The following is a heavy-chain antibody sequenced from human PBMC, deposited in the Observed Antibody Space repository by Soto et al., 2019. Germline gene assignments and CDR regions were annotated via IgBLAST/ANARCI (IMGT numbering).Heavy chain of an antibody. D-gene: IGHD2-21*02. J-gene: IGHJ6*02. Sequence: QVQLQESGPGLVKPSETVSLTCTDYGGSISSYYWSWIRQPPGKEVEWIGYIYYSGCTNYNPSLKSRVTISVDTSKNQFSLKLSSVTAADTAVYYCAREGVTRNYYYYGMDVWGQGTTVTVSS. V-gene: IGHV4-59*01. CDR2: IYYSGCT. CDR1: GGSISSYY. CDR3: AREGVTRNYYYYGMDV.